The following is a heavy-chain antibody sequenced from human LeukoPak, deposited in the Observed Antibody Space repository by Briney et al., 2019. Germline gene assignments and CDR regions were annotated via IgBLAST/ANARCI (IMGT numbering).Heavy chain of an antibody. D-gene: IGHD1-26*01. CDR3: AREEGSYGAFDI. CDR1: GFTFSTSW. J-gene: IGHJ3*02. Sequence: GGSLRLSCAASGFTFSTSWMHWVRQAPGRGLVWVSRINSDGSSTSYADSVMGRFTISRDNAKNTLYLQLNSLRAEDTAVYYCAREEGSYGAFDIWGQGTMVTVSS. CDR2: INSDGSST. V-gene: IGHV3-74*01.